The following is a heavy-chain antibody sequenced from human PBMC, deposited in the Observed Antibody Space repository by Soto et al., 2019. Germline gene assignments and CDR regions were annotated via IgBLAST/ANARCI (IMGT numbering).Heavy chain of an antibody. CDR1: GGSLSNYF. CDR3: ARGGISHWAYFYYMDV. CDR2: INHLGSI. V-gene: IGHV4-34*01. J-gene: IGHJ6*03. Sequence: SETLSLTCVVSGGSLSNYFWSWIRQPPGMALEWIGEINHLGSINYNPSLKSRVTMSVDTSKNQFSLTLNSVTAADTATFYCARGGISHWAYFYYMDVWDRGTTVTVSS. D-gene: IGHD2-21*01.